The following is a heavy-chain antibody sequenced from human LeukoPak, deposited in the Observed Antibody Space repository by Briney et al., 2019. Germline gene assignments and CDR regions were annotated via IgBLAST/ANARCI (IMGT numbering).Heavy chain of an antibody. CDR2: IYYRGTT. J-gene: IGHJ5*02. V-gene: IGHV4-59*01. CDR3: ARDVTCRGGSCYSRWFDP. CDR1: TDSISSYY. D-gene: IGHD2-15*01. Sequence: SETLSLTCTVSTDSISSYYWSWIRQPPGKGLEWIGCIYYRGTTNYNPSLKSRVTISVDTSKNQFSLKLNSVTAADTAVYHCARDVTCRGGSCYSRWFDPWGQGTLVTVSS.